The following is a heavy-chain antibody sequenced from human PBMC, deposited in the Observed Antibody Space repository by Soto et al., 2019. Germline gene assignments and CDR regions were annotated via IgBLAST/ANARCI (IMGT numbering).Heavy chain of an antibody. CDR2: ISYEGSNK. CDR3: AKIRPPATIYYYYGMDV. J-gene: IGHJ6*02. D-gene: IGHD2-2*01. Sequence: QVQLVESGGGVVQPGRSLRLSCAASGFTFSSYGIHWVRQAPGKGLEWVAVISYEGSNKYYADSVTGRFTISRDNSKNTLFPQMNSLRDEDTAVYYCAKIRPPATIYYYYGMDVWGQGTTVTVSS. CDR1: GFTFSSYG. V-gene: IGHV3-30*18.